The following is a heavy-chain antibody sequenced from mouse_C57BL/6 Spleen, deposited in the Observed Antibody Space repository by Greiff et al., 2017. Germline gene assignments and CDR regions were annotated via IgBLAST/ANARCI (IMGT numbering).Heavy chain of an antibody. Sequence: QVQLQQSGTELVKPGASVKLSCKASGYTFTSYWMHWVKQRPGQGLEWIGNINPSNGGTNYNEKFKSKATLTVDKSSSTAYMQLSSLTSEDSAVYYCARSAIYYDYDGYAMDYWGQGTSVTVSS. V-gene: IGHV1-53*01. CDR2: INPSNGGT. J-gene: IGHJ4*01. CDR3: ARSAIYYDYDGYAMDY. D-gene: IGHD2-4*01. CDR1: GYTFTSYW.